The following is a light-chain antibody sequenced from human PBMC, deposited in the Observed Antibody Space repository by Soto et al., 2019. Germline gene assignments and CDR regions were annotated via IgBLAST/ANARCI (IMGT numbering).Light chain of an antibody. CDR2: GAS. Sequence: EIVLTQSPGTLSLSPGERATLSCRASQSVSSSYLAWYQQKPGQAPRLLIYGASSRATGIPESFSGSGSGTDFTLTISRLEHEDFAVYYCQQYGSSPKTFGQGTKVEIK. CDR3: QQYGSSPKT. CDR1: QSVSSSY. J-gene: IGKJ1*01. V-gene: IGKV3-20*01.